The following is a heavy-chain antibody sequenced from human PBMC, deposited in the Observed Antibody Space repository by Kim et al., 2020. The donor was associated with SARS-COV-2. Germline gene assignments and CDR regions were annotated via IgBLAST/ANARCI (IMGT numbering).Heavy chain of an antibody. D-gene: IGHD6-19*01. CDR3: ASQPHVAAGTWCFDF. J-gene: IGHJ4*02. Sequence: ASVKVSCKASGYTFTGYSIHWVRQAPGQGLEWMGWVNPNNDGTNYAQKFPGRVTMTRDTSISTAYMELSSLKSDDTAVYYCASQPHVAAGTWCFDFWGQGTRVTVSS. CDR2: VNPNNDGT. CDR1: GYTFTGYS. V-gene: IGHV1-2*02.